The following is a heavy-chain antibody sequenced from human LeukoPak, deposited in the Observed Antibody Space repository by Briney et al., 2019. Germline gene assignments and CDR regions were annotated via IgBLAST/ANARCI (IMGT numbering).Heavy chain of an antibody. CDR3: TSGIGTIDF. V-gene: IGHV3-15*01. Sequence: GGALRLSCTASGYTFNNAWMSWVRQAPGKGQEWVGCIKSKTDGGATDYPAPVTSRFTISRDDSKNTLYLEMNSLKAEDTAVYYCTSGIGTIDFWGQGTLVTVSS. D-gene: IGHD1-1*01. CDR2: IKSKTDGGAT. J-gene: IGHJ4*02. CDR1: GYTFNNAW.